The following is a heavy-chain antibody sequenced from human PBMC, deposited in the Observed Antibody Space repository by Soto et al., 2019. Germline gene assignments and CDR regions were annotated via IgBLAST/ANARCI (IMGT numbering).Heavy chain of an antibody. CDR1: GFTFSGSA. V-gene: IGHV3-73*02. J-gene: IGHJ5*02. D-gene: IGHD3-9*01. Sequence: EVQLVESGVGLVQPGGSLKLSCAASGFTFSGSAMHWVRQASGKGLEWVGRIRSKANSYATAYTASVKGRFTITRDDSKNTAYLKMNSLKTEDTAVYYCTRHVTYYDILTGYYPQWFDPWGQGTLVTVSS. CDR2: IRSKANSYAT. CDR3: TRHVTYYDILTGYYPQWFDP.